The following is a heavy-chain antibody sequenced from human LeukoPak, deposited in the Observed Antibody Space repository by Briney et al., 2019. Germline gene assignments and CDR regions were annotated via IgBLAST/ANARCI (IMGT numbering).Heavy chain of an antibody. CDR2: IYHSGST. D-gene: IGHD3-3*01. V-gene: IGHV4-38-2*01. CDR3: ARLMDDFWSGYFTTFDP. J-gene: IGHJ5*02. CDR1: GYSISSGYY. Sequence: SVTLSLNCAVSGYSISSGYYWGWIRQPPGKGLEWIGSIYHSGSTYYNPSLKSRVTISVDTSKNQFSLKLSSVTAADTAVYYCARLMDDFWSGYFTTFDPWGQGTLVTVSS.